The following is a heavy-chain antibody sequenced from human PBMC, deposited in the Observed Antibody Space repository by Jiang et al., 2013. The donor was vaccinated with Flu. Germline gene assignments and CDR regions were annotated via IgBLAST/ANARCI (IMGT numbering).Heavy chain of an antibody. D-gene: IGHD1-7*01. CDR1: GGSISSSSYY. V-gene: IGHV4-39*01. J-gene: IGHJ4*02. CDR3: ARLNWNYVWYFDY. Sequence: PGLVKPSETLSLTYTVSGGSISSSSYYWGWIRQPPGKGLEWIGSIYYSGSTYYNPSLKSRVTISVDTSKNQFSLKLSSVTAADTAVYYCARLNWNYVWYFDYWGQGTLVTVSS. CDR2: IYYSGST.